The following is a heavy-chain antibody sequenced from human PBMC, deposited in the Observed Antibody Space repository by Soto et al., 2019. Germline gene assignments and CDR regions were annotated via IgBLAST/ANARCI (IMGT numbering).Heavy chain of an antibody. J-gene: IGHJ4*02. V-gene: IGHV4-39*01. CDR3: ARQSPTGDPDY. CDR2: VYYLGNT. Sequence: SETLFLTCIISSGSITTSSYYWGWIRQPPGKGLEWIGSVYYLGNTYYNPSLKSRVTISVDTSKNQFSVYLRSVTAADTAVYYCARQSPTGDPDYWGLGTLVTVSS. CDR1: SGSITTSSYY. D-gene: IGHD4-17*01.